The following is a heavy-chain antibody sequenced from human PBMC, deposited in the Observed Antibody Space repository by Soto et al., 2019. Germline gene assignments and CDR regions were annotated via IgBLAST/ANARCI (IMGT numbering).Heavy chain of an antibody. CDR2: IIPIFGTA. Sequence: SVKVSCKASGGTFSSYAISLVRQAPGQGLEWMGGIIPIFGTANYAQKFQGRVTITADESTSTAYMELSSLRSEDTAVYYCARDVVEMATSNYFDYWGQGTLVTVSS. CDR1: GGTFSSYA. J-gene: IGHJ4*02. V-gene: IGHV1-69*13. CDR3: ARDVVEMATSNYFDY.